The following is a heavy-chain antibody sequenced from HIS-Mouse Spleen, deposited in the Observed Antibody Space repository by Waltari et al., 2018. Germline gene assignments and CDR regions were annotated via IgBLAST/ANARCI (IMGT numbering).Heavy chain of an antibody. CDR1: GGSTSSSSYY. Sequence: HLQLQESGPGLVKPSETLSLTCTVSGGSTSSSSYYWGWIRQPPGKGLGRIGSSYYSGSTCDNPSLKRGVTISVDTSKTQFSLKLSAVTAADTAVYYCARKRTASGWFDPWGQGTLVTVSS. D-gene: IGHD2-21*02. CDR2: SYYSGST. V-gene: IGHV4-39*01. J-gene: IGHJ5*02. CDR3: ARKRTASGWFDP.